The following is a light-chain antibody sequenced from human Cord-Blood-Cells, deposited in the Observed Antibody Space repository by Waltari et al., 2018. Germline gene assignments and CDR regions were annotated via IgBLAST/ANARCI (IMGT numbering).Light chain of an antibody. CDR3: QQYGSSPPMYT. V-gene: IGKV3-20*01. Sequence: EIVLTQSPGTLSLSPGARATLPCRASQSVSSSYLAWYQQNPGQAPRPLIYGASSRATGIPDRFSGSGSGTDFTLTISRLEPEDFAVYYCQQYGSSPPMYTFGQGTKLEIK. CDR1: QSVSSSY. J-gene: IGKJ2*01. CDR2: GAS.